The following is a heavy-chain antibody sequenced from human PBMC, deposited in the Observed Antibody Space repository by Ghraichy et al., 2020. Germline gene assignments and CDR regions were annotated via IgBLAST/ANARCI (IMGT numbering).Heavy chain of an antibody. CDR3: ARADKAMPGWLDA. V-gene: IGHV3-53*01. CDR2: IYSGGAT. J-gene: IGHJ5*02. D-gene: IGHD2-2*01. Sequence: LSLTCAASGFSVSSNYLTWVRQAPGKGLEWVSVIYSGGATYYADFVKGRFTISRDGSKNTLFLQMNSLRVEDTAIYYCARADKAMPGWLDAWGQGTLGTVSS. CDR1: GFSVSSNY.